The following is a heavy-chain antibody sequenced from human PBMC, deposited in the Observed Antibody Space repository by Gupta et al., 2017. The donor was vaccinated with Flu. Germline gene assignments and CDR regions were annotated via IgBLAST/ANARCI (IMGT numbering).Heavy chain of an antibody. V-gene: IGHV7-4-1*02. Sequence: YTFTRYTMHWVRQAPGQGLEWMGWINTSTGKPTYAQGFTGRFVFSLDTSVSTAYLQISSLKAEDTAVYYCARLDLNTNYYNWGQGALVTVSS. D-gene: IGHD3-10*01. CDR3: ARLDLNTNYYN. J-gene: IGHJ4*02. CDR1: YTFTRYT. CDR2: INTSTGKP.